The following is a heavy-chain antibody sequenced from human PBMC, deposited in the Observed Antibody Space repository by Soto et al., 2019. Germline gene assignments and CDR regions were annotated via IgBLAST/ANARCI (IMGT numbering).Heavy chain of an antibody. V-gene: IGHV3-30*18. CDR2: ISDDGSQK. D-gene: IGHD6-19*01. J-gene: IGHJ4*02. CDR3: AKEAPGGWHFFDT. CDR1: VFTFRTYG. Sequence: PWGALRLSCAASVFTFRTYGMHWVRQAPGKGLEWVAFISDDGSQKYYGDSVKGRFTISRDNSKNTLSLRMISLRTEDTSVYYCAKEAPGGWHFFDTWGQGTLVTVSS.